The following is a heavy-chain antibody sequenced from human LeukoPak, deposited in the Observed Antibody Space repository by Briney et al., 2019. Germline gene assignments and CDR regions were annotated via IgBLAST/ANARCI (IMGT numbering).Heavy chain of an antibody. CDR3: ARVGSIAARARDYYYYYMDV. J-gene: IGHJ6*03. Sequence: SETLSLTCAVYGGSFSGYYWSWIRQPPGKELEWIGEINHSGSTNYNPSLKSRVTISVDTSKNQFSLKLSSVTAADTAVYYCARVGSIAARARDYYYYYMDVWGKGTTVTVSS. V-gene: IGHV4-34*01. CDR2: INHSGST. D-gene: IGHD6-6*01. CDR1: GGSFSGYY.